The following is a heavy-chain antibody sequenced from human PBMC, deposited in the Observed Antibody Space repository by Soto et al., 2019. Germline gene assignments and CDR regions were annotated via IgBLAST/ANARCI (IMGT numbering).Heavy chain of an antibody. V-gene: IGHV3-48*02. J-gene: IGHJ5*01. CDR1: GFTFSSYR. D-gene: IGHD3-3*01. Sequence: QPGGSLRLSCAASGFTFSSYRMNWVRQAPGKGLEWVSYISSSSSTIYYADSVKGRFTITRDNAKNSRYLQMNSLRDEDTAVYYSTRVRYYDFSSGYSATTWFDSRWQGTLV. CDR2: ISSSSSTI. CDR3: TRVRYYDFSSGYSATTWFDS.